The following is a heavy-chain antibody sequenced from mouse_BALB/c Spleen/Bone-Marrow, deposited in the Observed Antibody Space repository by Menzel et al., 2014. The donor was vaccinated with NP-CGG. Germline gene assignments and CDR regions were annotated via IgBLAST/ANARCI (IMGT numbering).Heavy chain of an antibody. V-gene: IGHV1S81*02. CDR2: INPSNGRT. J-gene: IGHJ4*01. D-gene: IGHD1-1*01. CDR3: ARSSYYYGSSYVNAMDY. Sequence: QVQLQQSGAELVKPGASVKLSCKASGYTSTSYWMHWVKQRPGQGLEWIGEINPSNGRTNYNEKFKSKATLTVDKSSSSAYMQLSSLTSEDSAVYYCARSSYYYGSSYVNAMDYWGQGTSVTVSS. CDR1: GYTSTSYW.